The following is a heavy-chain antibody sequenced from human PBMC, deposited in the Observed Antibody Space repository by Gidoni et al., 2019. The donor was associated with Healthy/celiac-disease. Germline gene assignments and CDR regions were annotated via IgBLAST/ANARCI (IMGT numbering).Heavy chain of an antibody. J-gene: IGHJ6*02. CDR2: ISSNGGST. CDR1: GFTFSSYA. Sequence: EVQLVESGGGLVQPGGSLRLSCSASGFTFSSYATHWVRQAPGKGLEYVSAISSNGGSTYYADSVKGRFTISRDNSKNTLYLQMSSLRAEDTAVYYCVKDGRHDYYGSGGFYGMDVWGQGTTVTVSS. CDR3: VKDGRHDYYGSGGFYGMDV. V-gene: IGHV3-64D*06. D-gene: IGHD3-10*01.